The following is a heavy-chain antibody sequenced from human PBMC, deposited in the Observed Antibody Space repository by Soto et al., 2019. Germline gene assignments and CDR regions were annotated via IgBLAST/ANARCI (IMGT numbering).Heavy chain of an antibody. CDR2: INPNSGGT. D-gene: IGHD4-17*01. Sequence: ASVKVSCKASGYTFTGYYMHWVRQAPGQGLEWMGWINPNSGGTNYAQKFQGWVTMTRDTSISTAYMELSRLRSDDTAVYYCAREVIYGDHEPGVGYYYYYGMDVWGQGTTVTVSS. CDR3: AREVIYGDHEPGVGYYYYYGMDV. J-gene: IGHJ6*02. V-gene: IGHV1-2*04. CDR1: GYTFTGYY.